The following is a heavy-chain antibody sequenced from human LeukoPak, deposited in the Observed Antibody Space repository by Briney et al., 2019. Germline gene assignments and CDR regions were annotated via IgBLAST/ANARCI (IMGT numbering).Heavy chain of an antibody. V-gene: IGHV4-59*08. J-gene: IGHJ4*02. D-gene: IGHD1-26*01. CDR2: IYYTGMT. Sequence: SETLSLTCTVPDGSISNYFWSWIRQPPGKGLEWIGYIYYTGMTNSNPSLKSRVTISMDTSKNQFSLNLRSVTAADTAIYYCARHGRMVIMSKFSASIDQWGQGTLVSRSS. CDR3: ARHGRMVIMSKFSASIDQ. CDR1: DGSISNYF.